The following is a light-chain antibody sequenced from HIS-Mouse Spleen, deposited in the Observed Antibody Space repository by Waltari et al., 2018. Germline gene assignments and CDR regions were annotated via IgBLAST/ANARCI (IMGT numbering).Light chain of an antibody. CDR1: ALPKKY. Sequence: SYELTQPPSVSVSPGQTVRITCSGDALPKKYSDWYQQKSGHAPVLVIYEDSQRPSGIPERFSGSSSGTIATLTISGAQVEDEADYYCYSTDSSGNHRRVFGGGTKLTVL. V-gene: IGLV3-10*01. CDR2: EDS. CDR3: YSTDSSGNHRRV. J-gene: IGLJ2*01.